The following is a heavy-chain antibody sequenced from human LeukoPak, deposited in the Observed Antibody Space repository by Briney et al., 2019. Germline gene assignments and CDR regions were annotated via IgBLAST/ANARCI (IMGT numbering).Heavy chain of an antibody. CDR3: ARRPYSCGQLDY. J-gene: IGHJ4*02. CDR2: IIPIFGIA. Sequence: SVKVSCKASGGTFSSYAISWVRQAPGQGLEWMGRIIPIFGIANYAQKFQGRVTITADKSTSTAYMELSSLRSEDTAVYYCARRPYSCGQLDYWGQGTLVTVSS. CDR1: GGTFSSYA. D-gene: IGHD6-19*01. V-gene: IGHV1-69*04.